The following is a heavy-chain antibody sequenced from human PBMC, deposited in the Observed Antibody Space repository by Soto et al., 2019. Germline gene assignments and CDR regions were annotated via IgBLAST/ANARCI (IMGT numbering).Heavy chain of an antibody. CDR2: IKQDGSEK. J-gene: IGHJ3*02. V-gene: IGHV3-7*01. CDR3: AREPFDIVVVVAATLGPGDAFDI. Sequence: GGSLRLSCAASGFTFSSYWMSWVRQAPGKGLELVANIKQDGSEKYYVDSVKGRFTISRDNAKNSLYLQMNSLRAEDTAVYYCAREPFDIVVVVAATLGPGDAFDIWGQGTMVTVSS. D-gene: IGHD2-15*01. CDR1: GFTFSSYW.